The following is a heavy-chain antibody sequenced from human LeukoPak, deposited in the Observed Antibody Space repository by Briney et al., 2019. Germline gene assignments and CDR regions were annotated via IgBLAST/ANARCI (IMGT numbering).Heavy chain of an antibody. CDR1: GFTFSSYS. CDR2: ISSSSSYI. J-gene: IGHJ4*02. Sequence: GGSLRLSCAASGFTFSSYSMNWVRQAPGKGLEWVSSISSSSSYIYYADSVKGRFTISRDNARNTVYLQMNSLRADDTAVYYCAKDFEGSRSYHCPFDYWGQGSLVTVSS. CDR3: AKDFEGSRSYHCPFDY. D-gene: IGHD3-10*01. V-gene: IGHV3-21*04.